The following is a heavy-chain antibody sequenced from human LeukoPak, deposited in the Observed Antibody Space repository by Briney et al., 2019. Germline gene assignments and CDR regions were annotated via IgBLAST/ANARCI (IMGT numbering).Heavy chain of an antibody. Sequence: GGSLRLSCAASGFTFSSYGMHWVRQAPGKGLEWVAFIRYDGSNKYYADSVKGRFTISRDNSKNTLYLQMNSLRAEDKAVYYCGKDRETGTTFNYWGQGTLVTVYS. D-gene: IGHD1-7*01. J-gene: IGHJ4*02. V-gene: IGHV3-30*02. CDR1: GFTFSSYG. CDR2: IRYDGSNK. CDR3: GKDRETGTTFNY.